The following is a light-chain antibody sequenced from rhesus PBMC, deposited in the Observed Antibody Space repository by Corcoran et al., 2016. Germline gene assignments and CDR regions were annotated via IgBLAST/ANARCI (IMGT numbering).Light chain of an antibody. J-gene: IGKJ2*01. Sequence: DIQMTQSPSSLSASVGDRVTITCQASQSLSNYLNWYQQKPGKIPKLLIYRAASLQSGIPSRFSGIGSGTDFTLTIRSLQPEDFATYYCQQGYSYPYSFGQVTKVEIK. V-gene: IGKV1S9*01. CDR1: QSLSNY. CDR3: QQGYSYPYS. CDR2: RAA.